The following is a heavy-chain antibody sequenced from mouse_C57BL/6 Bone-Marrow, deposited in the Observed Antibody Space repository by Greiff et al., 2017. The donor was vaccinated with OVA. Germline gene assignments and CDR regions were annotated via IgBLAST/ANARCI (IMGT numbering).Heavy chain of an antibody. J-gene: IGHJ2*01. CDR1: GFTFSDYY. CDR3: ARGSYYYGSSYYFDY. Sequence: EVQRVESEGGLVQPGSSMKLSCTASGFTFSDYYMAWVRQVPEKGLEWVANINYDGSSTYYLDSLKSRFIISRDNAKNILYLQMSSLKSEDTATYYCARGSYYYGSSYYFDYWGQGTTLTVSS. V-gene: IGHV5-16*01. D-gene: IGHD1-1*01. CDR2: INYDGSST.